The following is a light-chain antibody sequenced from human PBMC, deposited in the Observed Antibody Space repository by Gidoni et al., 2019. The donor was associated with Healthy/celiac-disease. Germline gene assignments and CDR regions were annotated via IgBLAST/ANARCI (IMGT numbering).Light chain of an antibody. V-gene: IGKV4-1*01. CDR2: WAD. Sequence: IVMTQSRDSLSVSLGVRATINCPSSQSVLYSSNNKTYLARYQQKPGQPPKLVIYWADTRESGVTDRFSGSGSGTDFTLTSSSQQAEDVAVYYCQQYYSTPWTFGQGTKVEIK. CDR3: QQYYSTPWT. CDR1: QSVLYSSNNKTY. J-gene: IGKJ1*01.